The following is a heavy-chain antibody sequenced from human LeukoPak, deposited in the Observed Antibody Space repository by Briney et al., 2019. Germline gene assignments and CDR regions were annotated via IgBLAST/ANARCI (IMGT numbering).Heavy chain of an antibody. CDR1: GGTFSSYA. V-gene: IGHV1-69*13. J-gene: IGHJ4*02. CDR3: TRSVRRGSIDY. CDR2: IIPIFGTA. Sequence: SVKVSCKASGGTFSSYAISWVRQAPGQGLEWMGGIIPIFGTANYAQKFQGRVTITADESTRTAYMELSSLRSEDTAVYYCTRSVRRGSIDYWGPGTLVTVSS. D-gene: IGHD5-12*01.